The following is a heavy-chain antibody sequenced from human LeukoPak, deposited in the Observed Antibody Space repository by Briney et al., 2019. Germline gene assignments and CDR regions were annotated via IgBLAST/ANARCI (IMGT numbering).Heavy chain of an antibody. CDR1: GYSFSDYY. J-gene: IGHJ4*02. CDR2: INPHTDGT. CDR3: AIWGKDSSTWSELDY. D-gene: IGHD6-13*01. V-gene: IGHV1-2*02. Sequence: ASVKVFCKTSGYSFSDYYIHWVRQAPGQGLEWMGWINPHTDGTNYAQKFEGRVSMTGDTSINTAYMELSRLRSDDTAVYYCAIWGKDSSTWSELDYWGQGTLVTVSS.